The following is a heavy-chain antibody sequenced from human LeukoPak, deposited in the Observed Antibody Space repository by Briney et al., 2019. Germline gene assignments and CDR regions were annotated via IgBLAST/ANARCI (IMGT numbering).Heavy chain of an antibody. CDR1: GYTFTGYY. CDR2: INPNSGGT. Sequence: ASVKVSCKASGYTFTGYYMHWVRQAPGQGLEWMGWINPNSGGTNYAQKFQGRVTMTRDTSISTAYMELSRLRSDDTAVYYCARDRVLRFLEQGMDVWGQGTTVTVSS. CDR3: ARDRVLRFLEQGMDV. V-gene: IGHV1-2*02. J-gene: IGHJ6*02. D-gene: IGHD3-3*01.